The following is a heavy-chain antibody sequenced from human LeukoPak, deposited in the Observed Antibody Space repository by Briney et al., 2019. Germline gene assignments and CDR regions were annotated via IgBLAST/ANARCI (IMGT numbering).Heavy chain of an antibody. J-gene: IGHJ4*02. CDR2: VDGGGGGT. CDR1: GFTLSSYA. Sequence: GGSLRLSCAASGFTLSSYAMTWVRQAPGRGLEWVSSVDGGGGGTYYADSVKGRFTISRDNSKNTLYLQMNSLRAEDTAVYYCAKDGLQAGELLPWGQGTLVTVSS. CDR3: AKDGLQAGELLP. D-gene: IGHD1-26*01. V-gene: IGHV3-23*01.